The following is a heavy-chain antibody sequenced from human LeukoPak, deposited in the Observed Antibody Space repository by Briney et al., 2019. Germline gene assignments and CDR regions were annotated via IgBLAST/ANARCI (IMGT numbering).Heavy chain of an antibody. V-gene: IGHV3-53*01. CDR3: ASRSGVGIYDAFNI. J-gene: IGHJ3*02. CDR1: GFTVSSNA. D-gene: IGHD6-19*01. CDR2: IYSGGST. Sequence: GGSLRLSCAASGFTVSSNAMSWVRQAPGKELEWVSFIYSGGSTYYAESVRGRFTISRDNSKNTLYLQMNSLRAEDTAVYYCASRSGVGIYDAFNIWGQGTMVTVSS.